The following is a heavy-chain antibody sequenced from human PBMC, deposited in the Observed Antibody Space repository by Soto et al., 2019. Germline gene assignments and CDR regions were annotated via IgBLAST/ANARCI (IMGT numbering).Heavy chain of an antibody. D-gene: IGHD3-3*01. V-gene: IGHV3-33*01. J-gene: IGHJ4*02. CDR2: IWDDGSNK. CDR3: ARDRGRFLEWLPVPFDY. CDR1: GFTFSSYG. Sequence: QVQLVESGGGVVQPGRSLRLSCEASGFTFSSYGMHWVRQAPGKGLVWVAVIWDDGSNKYYADSVKGRFTISRDNSKNTLYLQMDSLRAEDTAVYYCARDRGRFLEWLPVPFDYWGQGPLVTVSS.